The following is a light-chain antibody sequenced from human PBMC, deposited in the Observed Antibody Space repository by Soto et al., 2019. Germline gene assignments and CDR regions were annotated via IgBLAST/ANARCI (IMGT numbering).Light chain of an antibody. CDR2: GTS. V-gene: IGKV1-5*03. CDR1: QSTTGW. CDR3: QQYSPYSYS. J-gene: IGKJ2*03. Sequence: DIQMTQSPSTLSASIGDRVTITCRASQSTTGWLAWYQQKPGKAPKLLIYGTSSLETGVPSRFIGSGSGTEFTLTITYLQPDDFATYYCQQYSPYSYSFGQGTKLEIK.